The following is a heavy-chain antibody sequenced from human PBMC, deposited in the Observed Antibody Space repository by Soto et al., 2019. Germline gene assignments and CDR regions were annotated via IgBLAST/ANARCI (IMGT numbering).Heavy chain of an antibody. J-gene: IGHJ5*02. Sequence: SGTLSLTCTVSGDSISCGASFWSWIRQPPGKGLEWIANVYYSGSSYYNPSLKSRLTISVDTTKNQFSLQLKSMTAADTAVYYCAXLSCTSSTCYFPGWFDPWGQGTLVTVSS. CDR2: VYYSGSS. CDR3: AXLSCTSSTCYFPGWFDP. CDR1: GDSISCGASF. V-gene: IGHV4-30-4*01. D-gene: IGHD2-2*01.